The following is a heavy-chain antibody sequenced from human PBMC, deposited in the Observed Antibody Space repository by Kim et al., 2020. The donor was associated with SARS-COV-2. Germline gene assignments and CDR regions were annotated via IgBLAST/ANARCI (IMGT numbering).Heavy chain of an antibody. CDR2: ISKSITTV. CDR1: GFTFSADD. D-gene: IGHD3-16*01. CDR3: VRDRMGGAFDI. J-gene: IGHJ3*02. Sequence: GGSLRLSCATSGFTFSADDMNWVRRAPGKGLDWLAFISKSITTVYYADSVKGRFTISRDNAKYSLYLQMNSLRDEDTALYYCVRDRMGGAFDIWGQGTMLTVSS. V-gene: IGHV3-48*02.